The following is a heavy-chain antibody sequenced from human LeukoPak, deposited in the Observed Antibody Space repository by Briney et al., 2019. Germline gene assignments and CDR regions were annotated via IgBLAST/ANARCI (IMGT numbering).Heavy chain of an antibody. J-gene: IGHJ6*03. CDR1: AYNSSTYG. V-gene: IGHV1-18*04. Sequence: ASVKVSFKVYAYNSSTYGISWVRQAPGQGLQWMGRISASNGNTRYPQKFQGRVTMTTDTSTNTAYLKMGSLRSDDTAVYYCATIRKRPMVTRPGYFYYYMDVWGTGTTVTVSS. CDR3: ATIRKRPMVTRPGYFYYYMDV. D-gene: IGHD5-18*01. CDR2: ISASNGNT.